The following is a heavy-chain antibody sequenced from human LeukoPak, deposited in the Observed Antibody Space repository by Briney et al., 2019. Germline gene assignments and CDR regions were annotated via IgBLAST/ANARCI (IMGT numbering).Heavy chain of an antibody. Sequence: SETLSLTCTVSGGSISSGSYYWSWIRQPAGKGLEWIGRIYTSGSTNYNPSLKSRVTISVDTSKNQFSLKLSSVTAADTAVYYCARGPTLITMIVVVNGDYYYGMDVWGQGTTVTVSS. CDR2: IYTSGST. V-gene: IGHV4-61*02. CDR1: GGSISSGSYY. D-gene: IGHD3-22*01. J-gene: IGHJ6*02. CDR3: ARGPTLITMIVVVNGDYYYGMDV.